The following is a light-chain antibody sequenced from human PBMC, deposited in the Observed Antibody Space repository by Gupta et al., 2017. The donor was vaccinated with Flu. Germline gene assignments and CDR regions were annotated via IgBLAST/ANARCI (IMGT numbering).Light chain of an antibody. Sequence: DIQMTQSPSALSASVGDRVTITCRASQSISTWLAWYQQKPGQAPKVLIYRASSLESGVPSRFSGSGSGTEFTLTISSLQPDDFATYYCQQYDHFLFTFGPGIKVDIK. V-gene: IGKV1-5*03. CDR2: RAS. CDR3: QQYDHFLFT. CDR1: QSISTW. J-gene: IGKJ3*01.